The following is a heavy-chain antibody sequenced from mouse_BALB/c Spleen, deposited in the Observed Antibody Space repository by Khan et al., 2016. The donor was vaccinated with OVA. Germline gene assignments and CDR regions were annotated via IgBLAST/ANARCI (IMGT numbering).Heavy chain of an antibody. CDR1: GYSITSDYA. CDR2: IRSTGST. Sequence: QLEESGPGLVKPSQSLSLTCTVTGYSITSDYAWNWIRQFPGNKLECRGNIRSTGSTGYNQSLKNQTSMTRDISTNKFFLQLKSVTTEDTATFYCARSLYYSYGYALYCWGRGTSVPVSS. D-gene: IGHD2-12*01. CDR3: ARSLYYSYGYALYC. V-gene: IGHV3-2*02. J-gene: IGHJ4*01.